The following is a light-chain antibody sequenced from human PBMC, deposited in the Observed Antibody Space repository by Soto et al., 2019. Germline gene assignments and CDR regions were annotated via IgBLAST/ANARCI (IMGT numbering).Light chain of an antibody. J-gene: IGLJ2*01. V-gene: IGLV2-8*01. Sequence: QSALTQPPSASGSPGQSVAISCTGTSSDVGGYNYVSWYQQHPGKAPKLMIYEVTKRPSGVPDRFSGSKSGNTASLTVSGLQAEDEADYYCSSHVGSNNLNVVLGGGTKLTVL. CDR1: SSDVGGYNY. CDR2: EVT. CDR3: SSHVGSNNLNVV.